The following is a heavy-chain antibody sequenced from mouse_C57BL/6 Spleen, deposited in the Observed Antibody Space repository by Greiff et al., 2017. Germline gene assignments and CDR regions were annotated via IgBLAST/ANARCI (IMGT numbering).Heavy chain of an antibody. D-gene: IGHD1-3*01. Sequence: QVQLQQSGPELVKPGASVKISCKASGYAFSSSWMNWVKQRPGQGLEWIGRIYPGDGDTNYNGKFKGKATLTADKSSSTAYMQLSSLTSEDSAVYFCARSKDYNRYFDVWGTGTTVTVSS. J-gene: IGHJ1*03. CDR3: ARSKDYNRYFDV. CDR1: GYAFSSSW. CDR2: IYPGDGDT. V-gene: IGHV1-82*01.